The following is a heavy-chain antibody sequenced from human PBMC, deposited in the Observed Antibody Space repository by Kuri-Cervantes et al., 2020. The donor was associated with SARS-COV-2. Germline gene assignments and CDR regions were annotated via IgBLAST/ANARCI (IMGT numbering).Heavy chain of an antibody. J-gene: IGHJ5*02. CDR2: IKYDGSEK. V-gene: IGHV3-7*03. CDR3: TRGGYTSALSRQNWFDP. CDR1: GFTFSNSW. D-gene: IGHD6-19*01. Sequence: GESLKISCAASGFTFSNSWMSWVRQAPGKGLEWVANIKYDGSEKYYVDSVKGRFIISRDNAKNSVYLQMNSLRDADTAVYYCTRGGYTSALSRQNWFDPWGQGTLVTVS.